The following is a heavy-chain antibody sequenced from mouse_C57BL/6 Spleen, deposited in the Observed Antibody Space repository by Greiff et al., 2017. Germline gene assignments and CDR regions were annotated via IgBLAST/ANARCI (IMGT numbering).Heavy chain of an antibody. CDR1: GYTFTSYT. Sequence: VQLQQSGAELARPGASVKMSCKASGYTFTSYTMHWVKQRPGQGLEWIGYINPSSGYTKYNQKFKDKATLTADKSSSTAYMQLSSLTSEDSAVYYCAREGQYDYDGAMDYWGQGTSVTVSS. J-gene: IGHJ4*01. CDR3: AREGQYDYDGAMDY. V-gene: IGHV1-4*01. D-gene: IGHD2-4*01. CDR2: INPSSGYT.